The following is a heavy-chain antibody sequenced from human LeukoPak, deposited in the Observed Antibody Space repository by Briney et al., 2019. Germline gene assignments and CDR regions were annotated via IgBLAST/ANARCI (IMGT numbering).Heavy chain of an antibody. CDR1: GFTFSSYS. CDR2: ISSSSSTI. Sequence: SGGSLRLSCAASGFTFSSYSMNWVRQAPGKGLEWVSYISSSSSTIYYTDSVKGRFTISRDNAKNSLYLQMNSLRAVDTAVYYCARVDPTTGYYYYMDVWGKGTTVTVSS. D-gene: IGHD4-17*01. CDR3: ARVDPTTGYYYYMDV. V-gene: IGHV3-48*01. J-gene: IGHJ6*03.